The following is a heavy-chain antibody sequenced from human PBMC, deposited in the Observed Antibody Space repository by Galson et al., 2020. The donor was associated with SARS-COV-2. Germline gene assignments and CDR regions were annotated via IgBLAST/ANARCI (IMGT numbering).Heavy chain of an antibody. D-gene: IGHD3-16*01. V-gene: IGHV3-7*01. Sequence: GESLKISCAASGFTFSSYWMSWVRQAPGKGLEWVANIKQDGSEKYYVDSVKGRFTISRDNAKNSLYLQMNSLRAEDTAVYYCARDLGAPMLVDAFDIWGQGRMVTVSS. CDR3: ARDLGAPMLVDAFDI. CDR2: IKQDGSEK. J-gene: IGHJ3*02. CDR1: GFTFSSYW.